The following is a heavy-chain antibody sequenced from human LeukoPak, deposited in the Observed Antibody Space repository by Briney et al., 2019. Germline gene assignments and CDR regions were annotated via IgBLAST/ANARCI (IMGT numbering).Heavy chain of an antibody. CDR1: GGSISSGGYS. V-gene: IGHV4-30-2*01. Sequence: SETLSLTCAVSGGSISSGGYSWSWIRQPPGKGLEWIGYIYHSGSTYYNPSLKSRVTISVDRSKNQFSLKLSSVTAADTAVYYCARGRPNRYSGSYSPAYFDYWGQGTLVTVSS. CDR3: ARGRPNRYSGSYSPAYFDY. D-gene: IGHD1-26*01. J-gene: IGHJ4*02. CDR2: IYHSGST.